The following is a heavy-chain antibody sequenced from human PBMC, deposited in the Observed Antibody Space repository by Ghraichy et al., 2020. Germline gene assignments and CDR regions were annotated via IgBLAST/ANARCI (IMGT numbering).Heavy chain of an antibody. V-gene: IGHV3-48*01. CDR1: GFTFSDYG. J-gene: IGHJ5*02. CDR2: ISSTSRTI. Sequence: GSLRLSCAASGFTFSDYGMSWVRQAPGKGLEWLSYISSTSRTIYYADSLRGRFTISRDNAKNSLFLQMNSLRAEDTAVYYCARGINYDGSGSYYITWFDPWGQGTLVTVSS. CDR3: ARGINYDGSGSYYITWFDP. D-gene: IGHD3-10*01.